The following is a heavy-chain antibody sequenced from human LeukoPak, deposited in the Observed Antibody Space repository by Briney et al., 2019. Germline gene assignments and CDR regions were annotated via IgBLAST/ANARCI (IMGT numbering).Heavy chain of an antibody. CDR2: IYYSGST. D-gene: IGHD6-6*01. CDR3: ARDFGDSSSPDAFDI. CDR1: GGSISSYY. Sequence: PSETLSLTCTVSGGSISSYYWSWIRQPPGKGLEWIGYIYYSGSTNYNPSLESRVTISVDTSKNQFSLKLSSVTAADTAVYCCARDFGDSSSPDAFDIWGQGTMVTVSS. V-gene: IGHV4-59*01. J-gene: IGHJ3*02.